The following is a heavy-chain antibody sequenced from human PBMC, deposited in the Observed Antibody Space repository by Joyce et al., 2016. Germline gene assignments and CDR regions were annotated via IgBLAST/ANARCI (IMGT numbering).Heavy chain of an antibody. J-gene: IGHJ4*02. Sequence: QVQLVQSGAEVKKPGASVKVSCKASGYTFTAYYIHWVRQAPGQGIEWVGWINPISGGTVYAQKVQARVTMTRETSTKTAYMDLSSLRFDDTALYYCARDPFNSNGYSESGFSKHRFFDYWGQGTLVTVSS. V-gene: IGHV1-2*02. CDR2: INPISGGT. CDR3: ARDPFNSNGYSESGFSKHRFFDY. CDR1: GYTFTAYY. D-gene: IGHD3-22*01.